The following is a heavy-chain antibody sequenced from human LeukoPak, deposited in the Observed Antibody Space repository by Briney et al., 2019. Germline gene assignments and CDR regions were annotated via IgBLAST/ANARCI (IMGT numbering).Heavy chain of an antibody. CDR2: IYYSGST. CDR1: GASISGYY. J-gene: IGHJ4*02. D-gene: IGHD6-13*01. CDR3: ARGILAAAVDY. V-gene: IGHV4-59*01. Sequence: PSETLSLTCTVSGASISGYYWSWIRQPPGKGLEWIGYIYYSGSTNYSPSLKSRVTISVDTSKNQFSLKLSSVTAADTAVYYCARGILAAAVDYWGQGTLVTVSS.